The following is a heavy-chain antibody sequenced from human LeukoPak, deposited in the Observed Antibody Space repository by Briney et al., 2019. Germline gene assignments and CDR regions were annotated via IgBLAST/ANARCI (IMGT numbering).Heavy chain of an antibody. Sequence: SVNVSCTASGYTFTGYYMHWVRHAPGQGLEWMGWINPNSGGTNYAQTFKGRSTMTRDPSISTAYMELSRLRSDATAVYYCARDLRVIMVRGVIMPVHRGRKFDPWGEGNLVTVSS. D-gene: IGHD3-10*01. CDR1: GYTFTGYY. CDR3: ARDLRVIMVRGVIMPVHRGRKFDP. V-gene: IGHV1-2*02. J-gene: IGHJ5*02. CDR2: INPNSGGT.